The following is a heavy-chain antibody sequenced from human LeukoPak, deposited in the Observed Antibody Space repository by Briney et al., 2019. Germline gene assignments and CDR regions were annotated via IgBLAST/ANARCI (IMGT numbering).Heavy chain of an antibody. Sequence: RRSLRPSCAASGFTLSSYAMHWVRQAPGKGREGVAVISNEGSKKSYADSVKGRFTTSRDNSKTSLYLQMNSLRAEDTAVYYCARAQYSSTSCYSAPCGNWFDPWGQGTLVTVSS. J-gene: IGHJ5*02. D-gene: IGHD2-2*01. CDR3: ARAQYSSTSCYSAPCGNWFDP. CDR1: GFTLSSYA. V-gene: IGHV3-30-3*01. CDR2: ISNEGSKK.